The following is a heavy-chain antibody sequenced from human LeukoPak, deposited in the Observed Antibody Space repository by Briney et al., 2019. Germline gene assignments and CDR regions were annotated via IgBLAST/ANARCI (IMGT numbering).Heavy chain of an antibody. CDR2: ISYDGSNQ. Sequence: AGGSLRLSCAASGFTFSSYSMNWVRQAPGKGLEWVAVISYDGSNQYYADSVKGRFTISRDNSKNTLYLQMNSLRGEDAAVYYCAKGPSYGSGSYSIDYWGQGTLVTVSS. CDR3: AKGPSYGSGSYSIDY. V-gene: IGHV3-30*18. J-gene: IGHJ4*02. CDR1: GFTFSSYS. D-gene: IGHD3-10*01.